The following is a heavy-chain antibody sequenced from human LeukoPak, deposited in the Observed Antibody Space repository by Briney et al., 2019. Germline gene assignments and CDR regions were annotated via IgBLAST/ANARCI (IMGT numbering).Heavy chain of an antibody. CDR1: GFTFSSYE. J-gene: IGHJ4*02. V-gene: IGHV3-48*03. CDR2: ISSSGSTI. D-gene: IGHD3-10*01. CDR3: ARVRRGSGSYKFAS. Sequence: GGSLRLSCAASGFTFSSYEMNWVRQAPGKGLEWVSYISSSGSTIYYADSVKGRFIISRDNAKNSLYLQMNSLRAEDTAVYYCARVRRGSGSYKFASWGQGTLVTVSS.